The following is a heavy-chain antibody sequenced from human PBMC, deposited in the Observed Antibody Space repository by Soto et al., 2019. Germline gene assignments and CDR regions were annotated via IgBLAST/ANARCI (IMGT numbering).Heavy chain of an antibody. CDR1: GYTFTGYY. V-gene: IGHV1-2*04. Sequence: GASVKVSCKASGYTFTGYYMHWVRQAPGQGLEWMGWINPNSGGTNYAQKFQGWVTMTRDTSISTAYMELSRLRSDDTAVYYCARDLLGYCSGGSCYSSLGGAFAIWGQGTMVTVSS. CDR3: ARDLLGYCSGGSCYSSLGGAFAI. CDR2: INPNSGGT. D-gene: IGHD2-15*01. J-gene: IGHJ3*02.